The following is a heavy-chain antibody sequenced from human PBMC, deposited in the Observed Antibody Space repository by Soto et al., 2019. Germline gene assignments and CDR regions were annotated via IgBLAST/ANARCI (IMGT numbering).Heavy chain of an antibody. CDR3: AAGTGPYYYYYGMDV. D-gene: IGHD7-27*01. CDR2: IVVGSGNT. Sequence: QMQLVQSGPEVKKPGTSVKVSCKASGFTFTSSAAQWVRQARGQRLEWIGWIVVGSGNTNYAQKFQERVTITRDMSTSTAYMELSSLRSEDTAVYYCAAGTGPYYYYYGMDVWGQGTTVTVSS. V-gene: IGHV1-58*01. J-gene: IGHJ6*02. CDR1: GFTFTSSA.